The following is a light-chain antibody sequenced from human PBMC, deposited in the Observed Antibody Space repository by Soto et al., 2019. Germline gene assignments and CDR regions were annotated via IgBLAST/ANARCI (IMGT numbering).Light chain of an antibody. J-gene: IGKJ1*01. CDR3: RQYNSYSWT. Sequence: TQSPATLSSFPGERATLSCRASQAVNTRLAWYQQKPGTAPKLLIYDASTLESGVPSRFSGSGSGTEFTLTISSLQPDDFATYYCRQYNSYSWTFGQGTKVEIK. CDR1: QAVNTR. V-gene: IGKV1-5*01. CDR2: DAS.